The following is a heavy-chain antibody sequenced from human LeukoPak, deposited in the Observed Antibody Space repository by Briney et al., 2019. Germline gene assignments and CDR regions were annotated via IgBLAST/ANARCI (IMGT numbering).Heavy chain of an antibody. D-gene: IGHD6-13*01. J-gene: IGHJ4*02. CDR1: GYTFTGYY. Sequence: ASVKVSCKASGYTFTGYYMHWVRQAPGQGLEWMGWINPNSGGTNYAQEFQGRVTMTRDTSISTAYMELSRLRSDDTAVYYCAREPSVVMRSYSSSWYNLDYWGQGTLVTVSP. CDR3: AREPSVVMRSYSSSWYNLDY. CDR2: INPNSGGT. V-gene: IGHV1-2*02.